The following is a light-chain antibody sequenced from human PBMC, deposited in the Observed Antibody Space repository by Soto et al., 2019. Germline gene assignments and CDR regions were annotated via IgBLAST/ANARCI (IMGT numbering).Light chain of an antibody. V-gene: IGKV3-20*01. J-gene: IGKJ4*01. CDR2: DAS. CDR3: QQYASSPLP. Sequence: EIVLTQSPGTLSLSPGEGATLSCRASQSVTSSYLAWYQQKRGQAPRILMYDASSRATGIPDRFSGSGSGTAFTLPIISLEPADFALFFCQQYASSPLPFGGGTKVDIK. CDR1: QSVTSSY.